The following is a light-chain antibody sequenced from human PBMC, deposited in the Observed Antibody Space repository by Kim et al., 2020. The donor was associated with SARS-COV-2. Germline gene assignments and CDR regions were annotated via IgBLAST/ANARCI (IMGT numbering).Light chain of an antibody. Sequence: SAGERAALCCRASQSVRGNYLAWYQQKPGQAPRLLVYGASSRASGIPDRFSGSGSGTDFTLTISRLEPEDFAVFYCHQYGSSPYTFGQGTKLEI. V-gene: IGKV3-20*01. CDR2: GAS. CDR3: HQYGSSPYT. CDR1: QSVRGNY. J-gene: IGKJ2*01.